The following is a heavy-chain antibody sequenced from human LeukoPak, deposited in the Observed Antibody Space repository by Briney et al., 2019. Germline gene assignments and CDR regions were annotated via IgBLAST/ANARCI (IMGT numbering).Heavy chain of an antibody. CDR1: GGSISSYY. V-gene: IGHV4-59*01. CDR2: IYYSGST. Sequence: SETLSLTCTVSGGSISSYYWSWIRQPPGKGLEWIGYIYYSGSTNYNPSLKSRVTISVDTSKNQFSLKLSSVTAADTAVYYCARAAIPPYTFGGVIAPLGYYYYGMDVWGQGTTVTVSS. CDR3: ARAAIPPYTFGGVIAPLGYYYYGMDV. D-gene: IGHD3-16*02. J-gene: IGHJ6*02.